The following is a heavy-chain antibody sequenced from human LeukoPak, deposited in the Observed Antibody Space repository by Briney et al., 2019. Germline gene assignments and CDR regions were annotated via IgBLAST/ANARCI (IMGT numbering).Heavy chain of an antibody. Sequence: ASLKVSCAHAGDTFTGYFTHRVPPDPGQGLEWMGWIHPNNGGTKYAQKFQGRVTMTRDTSINTDYMELSRLRSDDTALYYCTRDGFSGAAFDYWGQGTLVTVSS. CDR1: GDTFTGYF. V-gene: IGHV1-2*02. D-gene: IGHD7-27*01. CDR3: TRDGFSGAAFDY. J-gene: IGHJ4*02. CDR2: IHPNNGGT.